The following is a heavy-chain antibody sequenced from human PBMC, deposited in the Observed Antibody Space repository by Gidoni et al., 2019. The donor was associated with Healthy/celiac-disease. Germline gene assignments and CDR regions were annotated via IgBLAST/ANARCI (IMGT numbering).Heavy chain of an antibody. J-gene: IGHJ6*02. CDR2: ISSSSSTI. D-gene: IGHD3-3*01. Sequence: EVQLVESGGGLVQPGGSLRLSCAASGFTFSSSSMNWVRQAPGKGLEWVSYISSSSSTIYYADSVKGRFTISRDNAKNSLYLKMNSLRDEDTAVYYCASHDFWSGYPYYYYGMDVWGQGTTVTVSS. CDR1: GFTFSSSS. V-gene: IGHV3-48*02. CDR3: ASHDFWSGYPYYYYGMDV.